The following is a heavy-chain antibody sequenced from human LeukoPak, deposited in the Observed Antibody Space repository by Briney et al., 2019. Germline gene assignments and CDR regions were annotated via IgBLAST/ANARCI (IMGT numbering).Heavy chain of an antibody. V-gene: IGHV3-30-3*01. D-gene: IGHD6-19*01. CDR2: ISYDGSNK. J-gene: IGHJ3*02. CDR3: ARLGGVAGGIHDVFDI. CDR1: GFTFSSYA. Sequence: GRSLRLSCAASGFTFSSYAMHWVRQAPGKGLEWVAVISYDGSNKYYADSVKGRFTISRDNSKNTLYLQMNSLRAEDTAVYYCARLGGVAGGIHDVFDIRGQGTMVTVSS.